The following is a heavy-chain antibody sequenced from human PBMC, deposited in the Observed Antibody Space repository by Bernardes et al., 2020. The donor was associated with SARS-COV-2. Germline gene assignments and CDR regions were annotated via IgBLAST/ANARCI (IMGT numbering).Heavy chain of an antibody. D-gene: IGHD6-19*01. CDR1: GGSISSSNW. V-gene: IGHV4-4*02. Sequence: ETLSLTCAVSGGSISSSNWWSWVRQPPGKGLEWIGEIYHSGSTNYNPSLKSRVTISVDKSKNQFSLKLSSVTAADTAVYYCARYSSGWYSRSNWFDPWGQGTLVTVSS. CDR2: IYHSGST. J-gene: IGHJ5*02. CDR3: ARYSSGWYSRSNWFDP.